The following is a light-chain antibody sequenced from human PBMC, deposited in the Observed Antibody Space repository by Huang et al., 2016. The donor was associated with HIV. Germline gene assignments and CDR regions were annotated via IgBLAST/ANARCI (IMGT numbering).Light chain of an antibody. CDR1: QSVSRY. CDR2: DAS. CDR3: QQRSNWPPLT. J-gene: IGKJ4*01. V-gene: IGKV3-11*01. Sequence: DIVLTQSPATLSLSPGERATLSCRASQSVSRYLAWYQQKPGQAPRLLIYDASTRATGSPARFSGSGSGTDFTLTISSRGTEDSAVYYCQQRSNWPPLTFGGGTKVEIK.